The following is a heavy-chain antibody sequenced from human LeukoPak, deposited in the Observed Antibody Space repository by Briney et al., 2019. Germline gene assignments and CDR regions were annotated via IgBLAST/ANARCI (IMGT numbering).Heavy chain of an antibody. CDR2: IYHSGST. V-gene: IGHV4-4*02. D-gene: IGHD2-2*01. Sequence: SETLSLTCAVSGGSISSSNWWSWVRQPPGKGLEWIGEIYHSGSTNYNPSLKSRVTISVDKSKNRFSLKLSSVTAADTAVYYCARGASPQLPWSRGYYYFMDVWGKGTTVTVSS. J-gene: IGHJ6*03. CDR1: GGSISSSNW. CDR3: ARGASPQLPWSRGYYYFMDV.